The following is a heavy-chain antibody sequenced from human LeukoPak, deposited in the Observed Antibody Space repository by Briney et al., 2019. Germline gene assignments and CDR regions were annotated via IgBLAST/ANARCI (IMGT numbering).Heavy chain of an antibody. V-gene: IGHV3-66*01. J-gene: IGHJ4*02. Sequence: PGGSLRLSCAASGFSVSGNYMSWVRQSPRKGLEGVSVIYSGDSSYYTESGKGRLNISRDNSNNTLCLQMNSLRAEDTAVYYCVITVAGIDYWGQGPLVSV. CDR3: VITVAGIDY. CDR1: GFSVSGNY. CDR2: IYSGDSS. D-gene: IGHD6-19*01.